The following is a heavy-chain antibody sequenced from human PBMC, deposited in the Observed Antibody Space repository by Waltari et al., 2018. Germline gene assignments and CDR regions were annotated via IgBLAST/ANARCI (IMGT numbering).Heavy chain of an antibody. CDR3: ARGPFFSGYSYWYFDL. D-gene: IGHD5-12*01. J-gene: IGHJ2*01. CDR1: GASISSSSYY. CDR2: IYYTGKT. Sequence: QLQLQESGPGLVKPSETLSLTCRVSGASISSSSYYWVWIRQPPGEGLEWVASIYYTGKTYSNPALKSRLTRSVDTSKNQVSLGLNSVTAADTAIYYCARGPFFSGYSYWYFDLWGRGTLVTVSS. V-gene: IGHV4-39*07.